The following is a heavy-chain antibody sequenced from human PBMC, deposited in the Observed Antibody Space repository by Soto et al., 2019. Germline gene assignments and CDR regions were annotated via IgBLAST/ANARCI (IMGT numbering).Heavy chain of an antibody. CDR1: GGTFGNSA. D-gene: IGHD3-3*02. V-gene: IGHV1-69*12. J-gene: IGHJ6*02. Sequence: QVQLVQSGAEVKKPGSSVTVSCKASGGTFGNSAISWVRQAPGQGLEWMGGIIPIFPTPDYAQKFQGRVTITADESTSTAYREVASLRSKDTALYFCARDKSRPPLGGNYHFGIGGWGQGTTVTVSS. CDR2: IIPIFPTP. CDR3: ARDKSRPPLGGNYHFGIGG.